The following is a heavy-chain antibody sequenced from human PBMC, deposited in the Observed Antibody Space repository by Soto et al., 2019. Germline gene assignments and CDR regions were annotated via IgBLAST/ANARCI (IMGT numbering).Heavy chain of an antibody. D-gene: IGHD3-10*01. CDR2: ISGSGGST. CDR3: AKDVAAITMVRGVIITPYYFDY. J-gene: IGHJ4*02. V-gene: IGHV3-23*01. Sequence: GGSLRLSCAASGFTFSNYAMSWVRQAPGKGLEWVSVISGSGGSTYYADSVKGRFTISRDNSKNTLYLQMNSLRAEDTAVYYCAKDVAAITMVRGVIITPYYFDYWGQGTLVTVSS. CDR1: GFTFSNYA.